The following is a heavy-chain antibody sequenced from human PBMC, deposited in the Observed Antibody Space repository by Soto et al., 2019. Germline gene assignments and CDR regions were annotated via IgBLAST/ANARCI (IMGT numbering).Heavy chain of an antibody. CDR2: ISAYNGNT. D-gene: IGHD6-13*01. J-gene: IGHJ5*02. CDR3: ARGGSSWPNWFDP. Sequence: QVQLVQSGAEVKKPGASVKVSCKASGYTFTSYGISWVRQAPGQGLEWMGWISAYNGNTNYAQKRQGRVXXPXDTXTSTAYMELRSLRSDDTAVYYWARGGSSWPNWFDPWGQGTLVTVSS. CDR1: GYTFTSYG. V-gene: IGHV1-18*01.